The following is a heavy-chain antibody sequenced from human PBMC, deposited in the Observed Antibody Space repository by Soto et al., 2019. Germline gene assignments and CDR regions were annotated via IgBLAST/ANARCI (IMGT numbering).Heavy chain of an antibody. CDR2: IYYSGST. CDR1: GGSIXSSSYY. CDR3: ARGRYGGYEAFSFDY. V-gene: IGHV4-39*01. J-gene: IGHJ4*02. Sequence: PSETLSLTCTVSGGSIXSSSYYWGWIRQPPGKGLEWIGSIYYSGSTYYNPSLKSRVTISVDTSKNQFSLKLSSVTAADTAVYYCARGRYGGYEAFSFDYWGQGTLVTVSS. D-gene: IGHD5-12*01.